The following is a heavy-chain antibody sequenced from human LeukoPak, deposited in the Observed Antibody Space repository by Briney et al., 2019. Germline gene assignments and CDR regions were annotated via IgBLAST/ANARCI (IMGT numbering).Heavy chain of an antibody. Sequence: GGSLRLSCAASGFTFSKYWMLWVRQAPGKGLESVSRINTGGTVTTYSDSVKGRFTVSRDNADNTMFLQMNSVRDEDTAVYYCATKQWLAPPPDSWGQGTPVTVSS. CDR1: GFTFSKYW. CDR3: ATKQWLAPPPDS. D-gene: IGHD6-19*01. CDR2: INTGGTVT. V-gene: IGHV3-74*01. J-gene: IGHJ4*02.